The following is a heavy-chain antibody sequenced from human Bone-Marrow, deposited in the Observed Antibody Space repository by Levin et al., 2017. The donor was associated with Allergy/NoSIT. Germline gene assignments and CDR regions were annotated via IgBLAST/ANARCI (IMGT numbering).Heavy chain of an antibody. Sequence: SGPTLVKPTETLTLTCTVSGFSLNNDRMGVSWIRQPPGKALEWLAHIFANDDQSYNTSLKSRLIISKDTPGREVVLTMTNMDPVDTGTYYCARTTIEYSSSSGVYDYWGQGSLVTVSS. J-gene: IGHJ4*02. V-gene: IGHV2-26*01. D-gene: IGHD6-6*01. CDR3: ARTTIEYSSSSGVYDY. CDR2: IFANDDQ. CDR1: GFSLNNDRMG.